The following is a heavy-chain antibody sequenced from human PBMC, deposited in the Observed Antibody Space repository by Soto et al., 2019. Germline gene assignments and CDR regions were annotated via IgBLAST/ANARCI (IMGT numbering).Heavy chain of an antibody. D-gene: IGHD3-22*01. CDR2: IYYSGST. J-gene: IGHJ6*02. CDR3: ARGSYYDSSGYFYGMDV. V-gene: IGHV4-31*03. CDR1: GGSISSGGYY. Sequence: QVQLQESGPGLVKPSQTLSLTCTVSGGSISSGGYYWSWIRQHPGKGLEWIGYIYYSGSTYYNPCLKSRVTISVDTSKNQFSRKLSSVTAADTAVYYCARGSYYDSSGYFYGMDVWGQGTTVTVSS.